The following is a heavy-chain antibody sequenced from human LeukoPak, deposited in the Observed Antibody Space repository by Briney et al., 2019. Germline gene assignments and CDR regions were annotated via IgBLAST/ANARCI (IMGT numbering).Heavy chain of an antibody. CDR2: TYYRSKWYN. Sequence: SQTLSLTCAISGDSVSGNSAAWNWIRQSPSRGLEWLGRTYYRSKWYNDYAVSVKSRITINPDTSKNQFSLQLNSVIPEDTAVYYCAREGFVSVYYYGSGSKAYLDYWGQGTLVTVSS. CDR3: AREGFVSVYYYGSGSKAYLDY. V-gene: IGHV6-1*01. CDR1: GDSVSGNSAA. D-gene: IGHD3-10*01. J-gene: IGHJ4*02.